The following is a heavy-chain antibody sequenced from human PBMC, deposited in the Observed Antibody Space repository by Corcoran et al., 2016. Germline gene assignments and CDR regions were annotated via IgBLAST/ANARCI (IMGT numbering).Heavy chain of an antibody. Sequence: EVRLVESGGVVVQPGGSLRLSCAVSGFSFDDYTMHWVRQAPGKGLEWVSLITWAGTATYYSDSVKGRFIISRDNSKSSLYLEMNSLTNEDTALYYCAKGKSSGNTASIDYWGQGTLVTGSS. CDR1: GFSFDDYT. CDR2: ITWAGTAT. V-gene: IGHV3-43*01. J-gene: IGHJ4*02. CDR3: AKGKSSGNTASIDY. D-gene: IGHD6-19*01.